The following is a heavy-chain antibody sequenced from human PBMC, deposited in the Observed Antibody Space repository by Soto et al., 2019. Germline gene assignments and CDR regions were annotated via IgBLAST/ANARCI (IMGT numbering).Heavy chain of an antibody. CDR3: ARDKTQGAGWFDP. J-gene: IGHJ5*02. CDR1: GFSFSDYV. CDR2: MWYHGRDL. Sequence: GGSLRLSCAASGFSFSDYVMHWVRQAPGKGLEWVAVMWYHGRDLFYTDSVKGRFTISRDTVKNTVYLEMNNLRVDDTAVYYCARDKTQGAGWFDPWGRGTLVTVSS. V-gene: IGHV3-33*01.